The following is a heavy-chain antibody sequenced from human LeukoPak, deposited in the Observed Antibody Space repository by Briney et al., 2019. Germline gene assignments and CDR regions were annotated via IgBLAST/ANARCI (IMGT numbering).Heavy chain of an antibody. Sequence: GGSLRLSCAASGFIFSSYSMDWVRQAPGKGLERVSYISSSSSTIYHADSVKGRFTISRDNSKNTLYLQMNSLRAEDTAVYYCAREFSGYAFDIWGQGTMVTVSS. J-gene: IGHJ3*02. V-gene: IGHV3-48*01. CDR3: AREFSGYAFDI. CDR2: ISSSSSTI. D-gene: IGHD6-19*01. CDR1: GFIFSSYS.